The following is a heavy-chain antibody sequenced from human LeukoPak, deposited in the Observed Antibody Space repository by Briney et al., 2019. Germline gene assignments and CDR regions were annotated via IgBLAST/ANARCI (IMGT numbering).Heavy chain of an antibody. D-gene: IGHD5-18*01. CDR1: RYSFTGYY. CDR2: INPNSGGT. V-gene: IGHV1-2*02. J-gene: IGHJ4*02. CDR3: ARDLHRYSSYYFDY. Sequence: ASVKVSCKASRYSFTGYYMHWVRQAPGQGLEWMGWINPNSGGTNYAQKFQGRVTMTRDTSISTAYMELSRLRSDDTAVYYCARDLHRYSSYYFDYWGQGTLVTVSS.